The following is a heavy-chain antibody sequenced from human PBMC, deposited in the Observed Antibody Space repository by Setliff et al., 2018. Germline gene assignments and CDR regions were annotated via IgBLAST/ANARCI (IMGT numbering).Heavy chain of an antibody. CDR2: ISWDDDD. V-gene: IGHV2-5*02. J-gene: IGHJ4*02. Sequence: GSGPTLVNPTQTLTLTCTFSGFSLNNSGVGVGWVRQPPGKALEWLALISWDDDDRYSPSLKNRVTLSKDTSKNQVFLTMTNMDPVDTATYYCARSRYELPHYYFDYWGQGSLVTVSS. CDR1: GFSLNNSGVG. D-gene: IGHD1-7*01. CDR3: ARSRYELPHYYFDY.